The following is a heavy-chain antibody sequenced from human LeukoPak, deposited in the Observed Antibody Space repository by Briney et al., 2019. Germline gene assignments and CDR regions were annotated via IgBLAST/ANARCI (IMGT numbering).Heavy chain of an antibody. CDR2: IYPGDSDT. V-gene: IGHV5-51*01. J-gene: IGHJ3*02. Sequence: GESLKLSCKGSGYSFTSYWIGWVRQMPGKGLEWMGIIYPGDSDTRYSPSFQGQVTISADKSISTAYLQWSSLKASDTAMYYCARAEHNTAVGDAFDIWGQGTMVTVSS. CDR1: GYSFTSYW. CDR3: ARAEHNTAVGDAFDI. D-gene: IGHD6-13*01.